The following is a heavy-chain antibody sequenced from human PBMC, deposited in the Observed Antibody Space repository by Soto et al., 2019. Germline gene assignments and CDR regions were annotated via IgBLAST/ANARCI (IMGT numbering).Heavy chain of an antibody. V-gene: IGHV3-21*01. J-gene: IGHJ5*02. CDR3: ARSRDIVVVPAARWFGP. CDR2: ISSSSSYI. D-gene: IGHD2-2*01. Sequence: GGSLRLSCAASGFTFSSYRMNWVRQAPGKGLEWVSSISSSSSYIYYADSVKGRFTISRDNAKNSLYLQMNSLRAEDTAVYYCARSRDIVVVPAARWFGPCGQGTLVTVSS. CDR1: GFTFSSYR.